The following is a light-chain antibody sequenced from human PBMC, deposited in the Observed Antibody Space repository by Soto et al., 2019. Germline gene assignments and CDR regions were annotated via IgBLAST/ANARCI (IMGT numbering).Light chain of an antibody. Sequence: QSVLTQRPSVSAAPGQKVTISCSGSSSNIGNNYVSWYQQLPGTAPKLLIYDNNERPSGIPDRFSGSKSGTSATLGITGLQTGDEAGYYCGTWDSSLSSVVFGGGTKLTVL. CDR1: SSNIGNNY. V-gene: IGLV1-51*01. CDR2: DNN. J-gene: IGLJ2*01. CDR3: GTWDSSLSSVV.